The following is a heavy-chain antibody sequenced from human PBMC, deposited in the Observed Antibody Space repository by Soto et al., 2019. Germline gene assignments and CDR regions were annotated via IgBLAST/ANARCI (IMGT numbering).Heavy chain of an antibody. CDR1: GYTFTVYY. CDR3: ARDHMVATIGNSYYGMDV. Sequence: VSVKVYCKASGYTFTVYYMHLVRQAPGQGLEWMGWINPNSGGTNYAQKFQGWVTMTRDTSISTAYMELSRLRSDDTAVYYCARDHMVATIGNSYYGMDVWGQGTTVTVSS. J-gene: IGHJ6*02. CDR2: INPNSGGT. D-gene: IGHD5-12*01. V-gene: IGHV1-2*04.